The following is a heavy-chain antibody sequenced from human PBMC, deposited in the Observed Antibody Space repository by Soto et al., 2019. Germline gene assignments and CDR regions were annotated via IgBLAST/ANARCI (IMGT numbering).Heavy chain of an antibody. Sequence: QAQLVQSGAEVKKPGASVKVSCKASGYMFTSYAMHWVRQAPGRRLEWMGWINAGYGNTKFSQNFQGRVTINRDTSASTVYMEVSSLRSEDTAVYYCARDRWNGPDAFDIWGQGTMVTVSS. D-gene: IGHD1-1*01. CDR3: ARDRWNGPDAFDI. CDR1: GYMFTSYA. CDR2: INAGYGNT. J-gene: IGHJ3*02. V-gene: IGHV1-3*01.